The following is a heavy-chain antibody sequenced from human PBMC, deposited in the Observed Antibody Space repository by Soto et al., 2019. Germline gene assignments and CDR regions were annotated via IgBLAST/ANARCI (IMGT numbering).Heavy chain of an antibody. J-gene: IGHJ6*03. CDR1: GGSFSGYY. V-gene: IGHV4-34*01. CDR2: INHSGST. Sequence: QVQLQQWGAGLLKPSETLSLTCAVYGGSFSGYYWSWIRQPPGKGLEWLGEINHSGSTNYNPSLNSRVTISVDTSKNQFSLKLSSVTAADTAVYYCARVSVPAANYYYYYMDVWGKGTTVTVSS. CDR3: ARVSVPAANYYYYYMDV. D-gene: IGHD2-2*01.